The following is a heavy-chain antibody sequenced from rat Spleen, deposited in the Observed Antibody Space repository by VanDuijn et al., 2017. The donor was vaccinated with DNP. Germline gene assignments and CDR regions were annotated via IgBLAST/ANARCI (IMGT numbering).Heavy chain of an antibody. CDR1: GFSLPDYS. CDR2: MSSGGSR. D-gene: IGHD1-9*01. V-gene: IGHV2-6*01. CDR3: ARYYGYNYYAMDA. Sequence: QVQLKESGPGMVQPSQTLSLTCTVSGFSLPDYSVYWVRQPPGKGLEWIAAMSSGGSRYYNSALKSRLSISRDTSKSQVFLKMNSLQTEDTAMYFCARYYGYNYYAMDAWGQGTSVTVSS. J-gene: IGHJ4*01.